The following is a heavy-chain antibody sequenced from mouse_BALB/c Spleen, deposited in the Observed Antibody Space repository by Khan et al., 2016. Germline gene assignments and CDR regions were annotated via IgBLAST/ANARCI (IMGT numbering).Heavy chain of an antibody. CDR3: ASYDYDVGKFAY. CDR2: IDPANGNT. J-gene: IGHJ3*01. V-gene: IGHV14-3*02. D-gene: IGHD2-4*01. CDR1: GFNIKDTY. Sequence: VQLQQSGAELVKPGASVKLSCTASGFNIKDTYMHWVKQRPEQGLEWIGRIDPANGNTKYDPKFQGKTTITADTSSNTAYLQLSSLTSEDTAVYYCASYDYDVGKFAYWGQGTLVTVSA.